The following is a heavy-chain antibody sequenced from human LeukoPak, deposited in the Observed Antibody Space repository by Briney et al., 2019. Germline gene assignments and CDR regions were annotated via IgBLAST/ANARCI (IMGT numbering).Heavy chain of an antibody. J-gene: IGHJ4*02. CDR2: INSNSGGT. CDR1: GYTSTDYY. V-gene: IGHV1-2*02. CDR3: ARTSIAARRADFDY. D-gene: IGHD6-6*01. Sequence: GASVKVSCKPSGYTSTDYYIHWLRQAPGQGLEWMGWINSNSGGTIYAQKFQGRVTLTRDTPARTAFMELNRLTSDDTAVYYCARTSIAARRADFDYWGQGTVVTVSS.